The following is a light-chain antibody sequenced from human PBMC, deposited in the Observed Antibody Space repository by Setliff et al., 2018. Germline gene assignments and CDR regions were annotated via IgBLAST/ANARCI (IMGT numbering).Light chain of an antibody. CDR1: SSDVGGYNY. CDR2: DVS. Sequence: QSVLAQPASVSGSPGQSITISCTGTSSDVGGYNYVSWYQQHPGKAPKLMIYDVSNRPSGVSNRFSGSKSGNTASLTISGLQAEDEADYYCSSYTSKTTHALFAGGTK. V-gene: IGLV2-14*01. CDR3: SSYTSKTTHAL. J-gene: IGLJ2*01.